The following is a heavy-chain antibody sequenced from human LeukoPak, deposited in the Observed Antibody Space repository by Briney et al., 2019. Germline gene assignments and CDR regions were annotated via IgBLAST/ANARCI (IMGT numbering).Heavy chain of an antibody. CDR1: GFTFSSYW. Sequence: PGGSLRLSCAASGFTFSSYWMGWVRQAPGKGLEWVANIKQDGSEKHYVDSVKGRFTISRDNAKNSLFLQMNSLRVEDTAVYYCARDYDFWSGYYYYWGQGTLVTVSS. CDR2: IKQDGSEK. D-gene: IGHD3-3*01. V-gene: IGHV3-7*01. J-gene: IGHJ4*02. CDR3: ARDYDFWSGYYYY.